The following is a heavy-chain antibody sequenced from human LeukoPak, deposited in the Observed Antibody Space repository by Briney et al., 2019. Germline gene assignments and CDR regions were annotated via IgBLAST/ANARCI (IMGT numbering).Heavy chain of an antibody. J-gene: IGHJ5*02. CDR3: ARAYCPPYSSTSCYTVTNWFDP. CDR2: INPNSGGT. V-gene: IGHV1-2*06. CDR1: GYTFTGYY. Sequence: GASVKVSCKASGYTFTGYYMHWVRQAPGQGLEWMGRINPNSGGTNYAQKFQGRVTMTRDTSISTAYMELSRLRPDDTAVYYCARAYCPPYSSTSCYTVTNWFDPWGQGTLVTVSS. D-gene: IGHD2-2*02.